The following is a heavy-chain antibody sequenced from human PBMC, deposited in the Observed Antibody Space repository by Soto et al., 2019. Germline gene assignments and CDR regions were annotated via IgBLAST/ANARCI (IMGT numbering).Heavy chain of an antibody. D-gene: IGHD5-12*01. CDR3: AKADGYNYGTFDY. V-gene: IGHV3-23*01. CDR2: ISGSGGST. Sequence: GGSLRLSCAASGFTFSSYAMSWVRQAAGKGLEWVSAISGSGGSTYYADSVTGRFTISRDNSKTTLYLQMNSLRAEDTAVYYCAKADGYNYGTFDYWGQGTLVTVSS. J-gene: IGHJ4*02. CDR1: GFTFSSYA.